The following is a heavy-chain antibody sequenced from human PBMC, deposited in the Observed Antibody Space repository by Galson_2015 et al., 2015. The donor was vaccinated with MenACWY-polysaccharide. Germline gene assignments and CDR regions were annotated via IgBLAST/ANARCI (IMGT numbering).Heavy chain of an antibody. CDR3: ARGDWAVVVAATRGGHFDY. J-gene: IGHJ4*02. D-gene: IGHD2-15*01. CDR1: GGSFSGYY. Sequence: SETLSLTCAVYGGSFSGYYWSWIRQPPGKGLEWIGEINHSGSTNYNPSLKSRVTISVDTSKNQFSLKLSSVTAADTAVYYCARGDWAVVVAATRGGHFDYWDQGTLVTVSS. CDR2: INHSGST. V-gene: IGHV4-34*01.